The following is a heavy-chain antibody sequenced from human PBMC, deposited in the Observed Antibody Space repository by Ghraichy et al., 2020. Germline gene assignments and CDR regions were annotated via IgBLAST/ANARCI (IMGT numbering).Heavy chain of an antibody. Sequence: SETLSLTCTVSGGSISSYYWNWIRQRPGNGLEWIGYIYYRGSTNYNPSLKSRVTISVDTSKNQFSLKLSSVTAADTAVYYCAREDSSGYGYFDYWGQGTLVTVSS. J-gene: IGHJ4*02. CDR3: AREDSSGYGYFDY. V-gene: IGHV4-59*01. CDR1: GGSISSYY. CDR2: IYYRGST. D-gene: IGHD3-22*01.